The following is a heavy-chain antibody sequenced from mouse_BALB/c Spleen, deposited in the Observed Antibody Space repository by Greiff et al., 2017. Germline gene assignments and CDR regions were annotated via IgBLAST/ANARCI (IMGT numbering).Heavy chain of an antibody. CDR2: ISSGGGST. J-gene: IGHJ4*01. CDR3: ARHTEHYYGSSYDAMDY. D-gene: IGHD1-1*01. V-gene: IGHV5-12-1*01. Sequence: EVQRVESGGGLVKPGGSLKLSCAASGFAFSSYDMSWVRQTPEKRLEWVAYISSGGGSTYYPDTVKGRFTISRDNAKNTLYLQMSSLKSEDTAMYYCARHTEHYYGSSYDAMDYWGQGTSVTVSS. CDR1: GFAFSSYD.